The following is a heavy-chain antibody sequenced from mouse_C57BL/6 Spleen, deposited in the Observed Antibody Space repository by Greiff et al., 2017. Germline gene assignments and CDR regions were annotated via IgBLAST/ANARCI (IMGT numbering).Heavy chain of an antibody. Sequence: VHLEQSGAGLVQPGASVKLSCKASGYTFTDYYMTWVRQGPGKGLEWVGEINPDSGSTYYMETFKSRSTFTGDKATSTVYLQMSSLTSEDSAAYYCARIGSYCDFADWGTGTMVTV. D-gene: IGHD4-1*01. V-gene: IGHV1-77*01. CDR3: ARIGSYCDFAD. CDR1: GYTFTDYY. J-gene: IGHJ1*03. CDR2: INPDSGST.